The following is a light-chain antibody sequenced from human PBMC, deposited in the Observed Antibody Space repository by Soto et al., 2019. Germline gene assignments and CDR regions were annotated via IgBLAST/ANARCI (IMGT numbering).Light chain of an antibody. Sequence: DIQMTQSPSYVSASVGDRFTITLRSSQGIKNWLAWYQQKPGKAPNLLIYTGSSLQSGVPSRFSGSGSGTDFTLTINSLQPEDFATYYCQQAASFPITFGQGTRLE. CDR1: QGIKNW. CDR2: TGS. CDR3: QQAASFPIT. J-gene: IGKJ5*01. V-gene: IGKV1-12*01.